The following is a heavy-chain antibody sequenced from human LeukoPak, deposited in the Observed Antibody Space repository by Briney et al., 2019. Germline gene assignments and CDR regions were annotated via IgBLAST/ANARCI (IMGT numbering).Heavy chain of an antibody. V-gene: IGHV3-15*01. CDR2: IKSKSAGGKT. CDR1: GFTFSNAW. Sequence: GGSLRLSCAASGFTFSNAWMSWVRQAPGKGLEWVGRIKSKSAGGKTDYAAPMKGRFTISRDDSKNTLYLQMNSLRAEDTAVYYCAKLLTGGYSYGQNDCWGQGTLVTVSS. J-gene: IGHJ4*02. D-gene: IGHD5-18*01. CDR3: AKLLTGGYSYGQNDC.